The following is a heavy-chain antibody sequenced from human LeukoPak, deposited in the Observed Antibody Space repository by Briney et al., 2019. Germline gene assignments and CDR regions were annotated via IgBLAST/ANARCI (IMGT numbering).Heavy chain of an antibody. CDR2: INHSGST. CDR1: GGSFSGYY. V-gene: IGHV4-34*01. J-gene: IGHJ4*02. CDR3: ARHMVSGWYVPSGY. Sequence: PSETLSLTCAVYGGSFSGYYWSWIRQPPGKGLEWIGEINHSGSTNYNPSLKSRVTISVDTSKNQFSLKPSSVTAADTAVYYCARHMVSGWYVPSGYWGQGTLVTVSS. D-gene: IGHD6-19*01.